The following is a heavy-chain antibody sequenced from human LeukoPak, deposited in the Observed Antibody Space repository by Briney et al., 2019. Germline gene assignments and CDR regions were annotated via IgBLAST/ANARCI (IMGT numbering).Heavy chain of an antibody. CDR3: ARHSRFGGVIAIFDY. CDR1: GGSISSYY. J-gene: IGHJ4*02. Sequence: SETLSLTCTVSGGSISSYYWSWIRQPPGKGLEWIGYIYYSGSTNYNPSLKSRVTISVDTSKNQFSLKLSSVTAADTAVYYCARHSRFGGVIAIFDYWGRGTLVTVSS. D-gene: IGHD3-16*02. V-gene: IGHV4-59*08. CDR2: IYYSGST.